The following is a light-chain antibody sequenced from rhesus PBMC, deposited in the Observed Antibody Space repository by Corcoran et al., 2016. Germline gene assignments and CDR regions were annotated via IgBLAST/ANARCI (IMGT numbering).Light chain of an antibody. CDR1: ENVNNY. CDR2: KAS. Sequence: DIQMTQSPSSLSASVGDRVTITCRASENVNNYLTWYQQKPGKAPKLQIYKASTLQSGVPSRFSGSGSGTDDTFTISSLQPEDVATYYCQHGYGTPFTFGPGTKLDIK. CDR3: QHGYGTPFT. V-gene: IGKV1-74*01. J-gene: IGKJ3*01.